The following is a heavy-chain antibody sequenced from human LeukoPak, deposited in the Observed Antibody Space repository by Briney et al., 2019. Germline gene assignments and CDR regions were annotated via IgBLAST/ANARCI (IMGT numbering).Heavy chain of an antibody. CDR1: GVSFSGYY. CDR3: ARLETVAPPVLEAFDI. CDR2: INHSGST. Sequence: SETLSLTCAVYGVSFSGYYWSWIRQPPGKGLEWIGEINHSGSTNYNPSLKSRVTISVDTSKNQFSLKLSSVTAADTAVYYCARLETVAPPVLEAFDIWGQGTMVTVSS. V-gene: IGHV4-34*01. J-gene: IGHJ3*02. D-gene: IGHD3-3*01.